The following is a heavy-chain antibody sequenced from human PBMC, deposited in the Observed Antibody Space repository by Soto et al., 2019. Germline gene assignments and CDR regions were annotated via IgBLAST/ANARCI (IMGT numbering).Heavy chain of an antibody. CDR2: ISAYNGNT. D-gene: IGHD6-19*01. J-gene: IGHJ4*02. V-gene: IGHV1-18*01. Sequence: QVQLVQSGAEVKKPGASVKVSCKASGYTFTSSGISWVRQAPGQGLEWMGWISAYNGNTKYAQKLQGRVTMTTDTCTRTAYMAVGSLRSDDTAVYYCARDLAVGLVDYWGQGTLVTVSS. CDR1: GYTFTSSG. CDR3: ARDLAVGLVDY.